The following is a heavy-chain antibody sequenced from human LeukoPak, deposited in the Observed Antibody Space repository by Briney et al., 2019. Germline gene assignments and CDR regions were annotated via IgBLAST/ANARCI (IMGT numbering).Heavy chain of an antibody. J-gene: IGHJ4*02. D-gene: IGHD6-6*01. CDR2: INPSGGST. V-gene: IGHV1-46*01. CDR3: ARDFTTRGSSED. Sequence: ASVKVSCKASGYTFTSYYMHWVRQAPGQGLEWMGIINPSGGSTSYAQKFQGRVTMTRDMSTSTVYMELSSLRSEDTAVYYCARDFTTRGSSEDWGQGTLVTVSS. CDR1: GYTFTSYY.